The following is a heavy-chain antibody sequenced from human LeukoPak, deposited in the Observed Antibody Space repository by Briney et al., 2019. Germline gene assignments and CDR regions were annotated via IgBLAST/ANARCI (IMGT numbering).Heavy chain of an antibody. CDR1: GFTFSGYS. Sequence: PGGSLRLSCAASGFTFSGYSMNWVRQAPGKGLEWVSSISSSSSYIYYADSVKGRFTISRDNAKNSLYLQMNCLRAEDTAVYYCARGVIRYFDYWGQGALVTVSS. CDR2: ISSSSSYI. D-gene: IGHD3-9*01. J-gene: IGHJ4*02. V-gene: IGHV3-21*01. CDR3: ARGVIRYFDY.